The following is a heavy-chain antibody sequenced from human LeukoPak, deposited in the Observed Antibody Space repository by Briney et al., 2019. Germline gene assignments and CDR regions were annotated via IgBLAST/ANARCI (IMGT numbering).Heavy chain of an antibody. J-gene: IGHJ6*02. CDR3: ARRGSSSWYGGYYYYYYGMDV. Sequence: PSETLSLTCAVYGGSFSGYYWSWIRQPPGKGLEWIGEINHSGSTNYNPPLKSRVTISVDTSKNQFSLKLSSVTAADTAVYYCARRGSSSWYGGYYYYYYGMDVWGQGTTVTVSS. D-gene: IGHD6-13*01. CDR1: GGSFSGYY. CDR2: INHSGST. V-gene: IGHV4-34*01.